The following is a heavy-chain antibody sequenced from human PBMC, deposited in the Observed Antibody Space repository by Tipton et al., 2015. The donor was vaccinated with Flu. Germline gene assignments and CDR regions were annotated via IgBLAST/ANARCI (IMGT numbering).Heavy chain of an antibody. V-gene: IGHV5-51*01. Sequence: MQLVQSGAEVKKPGESLKISCKGSGYTFTKYWIGWVRQMPGKGLEWMGIIYPGDSETRYSPSFQGQVTISVDKSISTAYLQWSSLKASDTAMYYCARHGDVGYTSSWYGWFDPWGQGTLVTVSS. CDR3: ARHGDVGYTSSWYGWFDP. J-gene: IGHJ5*02. D-gene: IGHD6-13*01. CDR2: IYPGDSET. CDR1: GYTFTKYW.